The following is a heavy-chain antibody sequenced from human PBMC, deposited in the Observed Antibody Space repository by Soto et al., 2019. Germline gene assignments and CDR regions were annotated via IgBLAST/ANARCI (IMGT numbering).Heavy chain of an antibody. CDR2: MSPDSGGT. Sequence: QVQLVQSGAEVKKPGASVKVSCKASGYTFTDYYIHWVRQAPGQGLEWMGWMSPDSGGTNYAQNFHGRVTMPRDTSVSTAYMELSSLTSDDTAVYYCARGRLDLLTGFDYWGQGTLVTVSS. CDR1: GYTFTDYY. J-gene: IGHJ4*02. V-gene: IGHV1-2*02. D-gene: IGHD3-9*01. CDR3: ARGRLDLLTGFDY.